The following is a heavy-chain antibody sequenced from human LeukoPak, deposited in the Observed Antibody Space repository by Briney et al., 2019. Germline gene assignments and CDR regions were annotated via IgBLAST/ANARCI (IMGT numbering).Heavy chain of an antibody. V-gene: IGHV4-59*01. CDR3: ARDGYSSSWYYFDY. D-gene: IGHD6-13*01. J-gene: IGHJ4*02. CDR1: GGSFSGYY. Sequence: PSETLSLTCAVYGGSFSGYYWSWIRQPPGKGLEWIGYIYYSGSTNYNPSLKSRVTISVDTSKNQFSLKLSSVTAADTAVYYCARDGYSSSWYYFDYWGQGTLVTVSS. CDR2: IYYSGST.